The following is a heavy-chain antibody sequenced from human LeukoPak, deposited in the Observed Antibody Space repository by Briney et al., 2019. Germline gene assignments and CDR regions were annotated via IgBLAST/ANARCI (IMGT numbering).Heavy chain of an antibody. CDR3: ARRTGGWFDP. V-gene: IGHV3-48*03. J-gene: IGHJ5*02. Sequence: GGSLRLSCAASGFTFSSYEMDWVRQAPGKGLEWVSYISISTNTIYYGDSVKGRFTISRDNAKNSLYLQMNSLRVEDTAVYYRARRTGGWFDPWGQGTLVTVSS. CDR2: ISISTNTI. D-gene: IGHD1-14*01. CDR1: GFTFSSYE.